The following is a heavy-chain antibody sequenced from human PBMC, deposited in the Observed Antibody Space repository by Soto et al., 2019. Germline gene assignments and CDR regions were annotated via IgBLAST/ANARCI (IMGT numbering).Heavy chain of an antibody. J-gene: IGHJ3*02. CDR1: GFTFSSYN. D-gene: IGHD3-10*01. Sequence: EVQLVESGGGLVKPGGSLRLSCAASGFTFSSYNMNWVRQAPGKGLEWVSSISSSSSYIYYADSVKGRFTISRDNAKNSLYLQMNSLRAEDTAVYYCAFAGSGSYSNVPDAFDIWGQGTMVTVSS. V-gene: IGHV3-21*01. CDR2: ISSSSSYI. CDR3: AFAGSGSYSNVPDAFDI.